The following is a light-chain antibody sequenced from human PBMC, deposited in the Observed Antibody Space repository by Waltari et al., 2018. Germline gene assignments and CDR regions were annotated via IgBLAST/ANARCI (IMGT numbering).Light chain of an antibody. Sequence: SYELTQPSSVSVSPGQTARITCSGDELAKKYARWFQQKPGQATVAVIYKDRERPSGIPERFSGSSSGTTVTLTISGAQVEDEGDYYCYSATDNYRVFGGGTKLTVL. CDR3: YSATDNYRV. V-gene: IGLV3-27*01. J-gene: IGLJ3*02. CDR1: ELAKKY. CDR2: KDR.